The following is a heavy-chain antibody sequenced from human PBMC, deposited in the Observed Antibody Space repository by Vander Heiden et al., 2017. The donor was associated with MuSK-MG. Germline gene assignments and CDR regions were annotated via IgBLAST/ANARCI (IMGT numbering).Heavy chain of an antibody. Sequence: QVQLQESVPGLVKPSQTLSLTCTVSGGSISSGAYYWSWIRQPPGKGLEWIGYIYYSGSTYYNPSLKSRVTRAVDTSKNQFSLKRSSVTAADTAVYYCDRISSWSPYDDCWSGYYGFDPWGQGSLVNDSS. V-gene: IGHV4-30-4*01. CDR1: GGSISSGAYY. D-gene: IGHD3-3*01. CDR3: DRISSWSPYDDCWSGYYGFDP. J-gene: IGHJ5*02. CDR2: IYYSGST.